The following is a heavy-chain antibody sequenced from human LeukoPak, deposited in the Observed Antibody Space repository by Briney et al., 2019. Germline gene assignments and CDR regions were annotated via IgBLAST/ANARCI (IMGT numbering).Heavy chain of an antibody. J-gene: IGHJ4*02. CDR1: GGSFSGYY. Sequence: SETLSLTCAVYGGSFSGYYWSWIRQPPGKGLEWIGEINHSGSTNYNPSLKSRVTISVDTSKNQFSVKLSSMTAADTAVYYCARGAGWILRYFDYWGQGTLVTVSS. CDR2: INHSGST. D-gene: IGHD3-9*01. CDR3: ARGAGWILRYFDY. V-gene: IGHV4-34*01.